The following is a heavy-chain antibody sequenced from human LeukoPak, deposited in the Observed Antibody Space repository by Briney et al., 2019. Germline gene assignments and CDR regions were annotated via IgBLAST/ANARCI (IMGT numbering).Heavy chain of an antibody. CDR2: IYYSGCT. V-gene: IGHV4-31*03. J-gene: IGHJ4*02. CDR1: GGSISSGGYY. CDR3: ARVTAAAINFDY. Sequence: PSETLSLTCTVSGGSISSGGYYWSWIRQHPGKGLEWIGYIYYSGCTYYNPSLKSRVTISVDTSKNQFSLKLSSVTAADTAVYYCARVTAAAINFDYWGQGTLVTVSS. D-gene: IGHD6-13*01.